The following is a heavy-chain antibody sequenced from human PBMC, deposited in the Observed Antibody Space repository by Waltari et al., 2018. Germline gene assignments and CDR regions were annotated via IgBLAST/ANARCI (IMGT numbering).Heavy chain of an antibody. CDR2: IKQDGSEK. Sequence: EVRLVESGGGLVQPGESLTLSCAASGVPFSSYSKSWVRQAPGKGLEWVARIKQDGSEKLYVDSVKGRFTISRDNAKDSLQLQMNSLRVEDTAVYYCARGGGRMGLYYCGMDVWGQGTTVIVSS. CDR3: ARGGGRMGLYYCGMDV. D-gene: IGHD2-15*01. J-gene: IGHJ6*02. V-gene: IGHV3-7*03. CDR1: GVPFSSYS.